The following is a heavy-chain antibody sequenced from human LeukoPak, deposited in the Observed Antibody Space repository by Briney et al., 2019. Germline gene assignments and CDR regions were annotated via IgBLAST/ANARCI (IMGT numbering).Heavy chain of an antibody. V-gene: IGHV4-61*02. CDR3: ASLRRVTVTNSYNWFDP. CDR1: GGSISSGSYD. D-gene: IGHD4-17*01. Sequence: SETLSLTCTVSGGSISSGSYDWSWIRQPAGKGLEWIGRIYTSGSTNYNPSLKSRVTISVGTSKNQFSLKLSSVTAADTDVYYCASLRRVTVTNSYNWFDPWGQGTLVTVSS. J-gene: IGHJ5*02. CDR2: IYTSGST.